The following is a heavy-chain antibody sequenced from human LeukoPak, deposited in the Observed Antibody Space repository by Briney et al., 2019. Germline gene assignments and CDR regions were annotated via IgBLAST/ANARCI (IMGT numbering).Heavy chain of an antibody. D-gene: IGHD3-10*01. V-gene: IGHV3-66*01. CDR2: IYSGGST. CDR1: GFTVSSNY. Sequence: GGSLRLSCAASGFTVSSNYMSWVRQAPGKGLEWVSVIYSGGSTYYADSVKGRFTISRDNSKNTLYVQMNSLRAEDTAVYYCARDLGAYGSGSLDYWGQGTLVTVSS. CDR3: ARDLGAYGSGSLDY. J-gene: IGHJ4*02.